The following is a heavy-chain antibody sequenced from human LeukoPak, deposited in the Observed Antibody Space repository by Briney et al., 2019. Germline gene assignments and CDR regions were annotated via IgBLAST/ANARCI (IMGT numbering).Heavy chain of an antibody. J-gene: IGHJ4*02. Sequence: SETLSLTCTVSGGSLNSYFWSWIRQPPGKGLEWIGFVYYSGTTYYNPSLKSRVTISVDTSKNQLSLKVSSVTAADTAVYYCARVGATTRSFDYWGQGALVTVSS. D-gene: IGHD1-26*01. CDR2: VYYSGTT. V-gene: IGHV4-59*01. CDR1: GGSLNSYF. CDR3: ARVGATTRSFDY.